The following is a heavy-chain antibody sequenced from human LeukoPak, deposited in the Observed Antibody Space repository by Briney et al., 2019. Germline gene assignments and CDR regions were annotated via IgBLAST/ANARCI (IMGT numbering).Heavy chain of an antibody. Sequence: PGGSLRLSCAASGFTFSSYSMNWVRQAPGKGLEWVSSISSSSSYTYYADSVKGRFTISRDNAKNSLYLQMNSLRAEDTAVYYCAKDLSGSYSDYYYGMDVWGQGTTVTVSS. CDR1: GFTFSSYS. V-gene: IGHV3-21*01. CDR3: AKDLSGSYSDYYYGMDV. J-gene: IGHJ6*02. D-gene: IGHD1-26*01. CDR2: ISSSSSYT.